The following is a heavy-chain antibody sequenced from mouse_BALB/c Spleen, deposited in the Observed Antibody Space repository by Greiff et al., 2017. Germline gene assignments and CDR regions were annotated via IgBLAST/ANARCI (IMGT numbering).Heavy chain of an antibody. V-gene: IGHV14-1*02. CDR2: IDPENGNT. CDR1: GFNIKDYY. Sequence: EVQLQQSGAELVRPGALVKLSCKASGFNIKDYYMHWVKQRPEQGLEWIGWIDPENGNTIYDPKFPGKASITADTSTNPAYLQLSSLTSEDTAVYYCASFGAWFAYWGQGTLVTVSA. CDR3: ASFGAWFAY. J-gene: IGHJ3*01.